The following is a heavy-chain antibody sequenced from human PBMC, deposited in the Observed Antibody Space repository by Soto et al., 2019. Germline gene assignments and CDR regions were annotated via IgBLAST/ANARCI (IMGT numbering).Heavy chain of an antibody. J-gene: IGHJ5*02. Sequence: QVQLVQSGAEVKKPGASVKVSCKASGYTFTSYAMHWVRQAPGQRLEWMGWINAGNGNTKYSQKFQGRVTITRDTSASTAYMELSSLRSEDTAVYYCTRDHLNGDYVMYSGNWFDPWGQGTLVTVSS. V-gene: IGHV1-3*01. CDR2: INAGNGNT. D-gene: IGHD4-17*01. CDR3: TRDHLNGDYVMYSGNWFDP. CDR1: GYTFTSYA.